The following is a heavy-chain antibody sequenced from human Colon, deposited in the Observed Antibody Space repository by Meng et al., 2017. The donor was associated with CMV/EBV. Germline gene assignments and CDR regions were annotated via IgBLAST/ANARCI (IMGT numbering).Heavy chain of an antibody. CDR2: IHSTGSP. J-gene: IGHJ1*01. V-gene: IGHV4-30-4*08. CDR3: ARGDAWGVMTF. Sequence: CPLPAVSISTRTYSWTWHRQPPGKGLEWIGSIHSTGSPYSSPSLRSRITTPVDKSRDQFFLRLRSVSAADTAVYFCARGDAWGVMTFWGQGTLITVSS. D-gene: IGHD3-16*01. CDR1: AVSISTRTYS.